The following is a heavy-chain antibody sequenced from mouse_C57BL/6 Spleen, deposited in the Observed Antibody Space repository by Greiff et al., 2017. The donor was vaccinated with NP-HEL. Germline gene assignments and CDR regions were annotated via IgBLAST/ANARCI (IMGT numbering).Heavy chain of an antibody. CDR2: INPSSGNT. D-gene: IGHD2-4*01. CDR1: GYTFTSYG. J-gene: IGHJ4*01. Sequence: QVHVKQSGAELARPGASVKLSCKASGYTFTSYGISWVKQRTGQGLEWIGEINPSSGNTYYNEKFKGKATLTADKSSSTAYMELRSLTSEDSAVDLCARWEDDDYYAMDYWGQGTSVTVS. V-gene: IGHV1-81*01. CDR3: ARWEDDDYYAMDY.